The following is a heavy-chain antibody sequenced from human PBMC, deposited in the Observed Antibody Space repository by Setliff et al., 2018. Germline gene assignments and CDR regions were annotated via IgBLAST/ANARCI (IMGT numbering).Heavy chain of an antibody. J-gene: IGHJ5*02. CDR3: AKDLGNTYGRENFFDP. V-gene: IGHV3-33*06. CDR2: IWSHGGLK. CDR1: GFTFSSYG. D-gene: IGHD5-18*01. Sequence: PGGSLRLSCAASGFTFSSYGMHWVRQAPGKGLEWVAVIWSHGGLKSYVDSVKGRFTIARDNSKNTLYLEMSSLRAEDTAVYYCAKDLGNTYGRENFFDPWGQGTLVTVSS.